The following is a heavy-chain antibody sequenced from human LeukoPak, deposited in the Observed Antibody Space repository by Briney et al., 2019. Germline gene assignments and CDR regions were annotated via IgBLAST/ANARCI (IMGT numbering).Heavy chain of an antibody. J-gene: IGHJ4*02. CDR1: GYTFTSYG. Sequence: ASVKVSCKASGYTFTSYGISWVRQAPGQGLEWMGCISAYNGNTNYAQKLQGRVTMTTDTSTSTAYMELRSLRSDDTAVYYCARVKTGRFIAAAGTRSDYWGQGTLVTVSS. CDR3: ARVKTGRFIAAAGTRSDY. V-gene: IGHV1-18*01. CDR2: ISAYNGNT. D-gene: IGHD6-13*01.